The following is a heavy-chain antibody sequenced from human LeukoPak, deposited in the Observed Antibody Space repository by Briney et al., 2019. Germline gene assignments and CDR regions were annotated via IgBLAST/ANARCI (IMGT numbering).Heavy chain of an antibody. CDR2: IYHSGST. CDR1: GGSISSSNW. CDR3: ARGLVGFWIYYYMDV. D-gene: IGHD3-3*01. Sequence: KPSGTLSLTCAVSGGSISSSNWWSWVRQPPGKGLEWIGEIYHSGSTNYNPSLKSRVTISVDTSKNQFSLKLSSVTAADTAVYYCARGLVGFWIYYYMDVWGKGTTVTVSS. J-gene: IGHJ6*03. V-gene: IGHV4-4*02.